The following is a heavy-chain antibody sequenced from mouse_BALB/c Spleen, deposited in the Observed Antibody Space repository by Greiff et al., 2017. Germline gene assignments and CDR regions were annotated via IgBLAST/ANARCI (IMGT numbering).Heavy chain of an antibody. CDR3: TRGSTFYYAMDY. V-gene: IGHV5-6-4*01. CDR1: GFTFSSYT. Sequence: EVHLVESGGGLVKPGGSLKLSCAASGFTFSSYTMSWVRQTPEKRLEWVATISSGGSYTYYPDSVKGRFTISRDNAKNTLYLQMSSLKSEDTAMYYCTRGSTFYYAMDYWGQGTSVTVSS. D-gene: IGHD1-3*01. CDR2: ISSGGSYT. J-gene: IGHJ4*01.